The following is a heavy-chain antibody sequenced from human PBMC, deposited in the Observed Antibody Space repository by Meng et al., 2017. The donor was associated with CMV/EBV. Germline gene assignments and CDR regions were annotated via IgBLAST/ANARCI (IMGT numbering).Heavy chain of an antibody. J-gene: IGHJ3*02. Sequence: GESLKISCAASGFTFSSYAMSWVRQAPGKGLEWVSAISGSGGSPYYADSVKGRFTISRDNSKNTLYLQMNSLRAEDTAVYYCAKTSGANLVGAFDIWGQGTMVTVSS. CDR2: ISGSGGSP. CDR1: GFTFSSYA. CDR3: AKTSGANLVGAFDI. V-gene: IGHV3-23*01. D-gene: IGHD4/OR15-4a*01.